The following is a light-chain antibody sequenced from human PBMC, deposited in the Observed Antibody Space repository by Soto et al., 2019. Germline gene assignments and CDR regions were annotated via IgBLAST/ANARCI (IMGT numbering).Light chain of an antibody. CDR3: CSYGGSRAV. Sequence: QSALTQPASVSGSPGQSITISCTGTSSDVGSHNLVSWYQQHPGQAPKLMIYEVSKRPIGDSASFSASKSGNTASLTISGLQAEDEADYYCCSYGGSRAVFGGGTQLTVL. V-gene: IGLV2-23*02. J-gene: IGLJ7*01. CDR2: EVS. CDR1: SSDVGSHNL.